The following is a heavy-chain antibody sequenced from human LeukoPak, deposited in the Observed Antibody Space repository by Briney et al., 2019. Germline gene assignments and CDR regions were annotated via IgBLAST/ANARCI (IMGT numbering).Heavy chain of an antibody. CDR2: ISGSGGST. Sequence: GGSLRLSCTASGFTFSSYAMSWVRQAPGKGLEWVSAISGSGGSTYYADSVKGRFTISRDNAKNSLYLQMNSLRAEDTAVYYCARSFKAHWVIRVSGVDYWGQGTLVTVSS. V-gene: IGHV3-23*01. CDR3: ARSFKAHWVIRVSGVDY. D-gene: IGHD3-10*01. CDR1: GFTFSSYA. J-gene: IGHJ4*02.